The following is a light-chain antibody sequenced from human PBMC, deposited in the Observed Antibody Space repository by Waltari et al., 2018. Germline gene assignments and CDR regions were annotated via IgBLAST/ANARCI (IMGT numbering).Light chain of an antibody. V-gene: IGKV2-28*01. CDR1: ASLLESKGYNY. Sequence: DIVMTQSPLSLPVTPGEPASISCRSSASLLESKGYNYLDWYLQKPGQSPQLLIYLGSNRASGVPDRFSGSGSGTDFTLKISRVEAEDAGVYYCMQALQTPNTFGQGTKLEIK. J-gene: IGKJ2*01. CDR2: LGS. CDR3: MQALQTPNT.